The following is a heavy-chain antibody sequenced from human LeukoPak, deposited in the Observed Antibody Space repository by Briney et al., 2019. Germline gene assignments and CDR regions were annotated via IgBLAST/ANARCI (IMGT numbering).Heavy chain of an antibody. D-gene: IGHD3-22*01. J-gene: IGHJ4*02. Sequence: PGGSLRLSCAASGFSFSTYSMNWVRQAPGKGLEWVSYIRSSGSTIYYADSVKGRFTFSRDNAKNSLYLQMNSLRDEDTAVYYCARGPAHSSGPFDCWGQGTLVTVSS. CDR3: ARGPAHSSGPFDC. CDR2: IRSSGSTI. V-gene: IGHV3-48*02. CDR1: GFSFSTYS.